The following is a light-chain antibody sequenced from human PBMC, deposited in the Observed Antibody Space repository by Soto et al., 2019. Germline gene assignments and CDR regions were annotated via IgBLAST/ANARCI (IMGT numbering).Light chain of an antibody. CDR3: AAWDDSLSAHYV. CDR2: RNN. Sequence: QSVLTQPPSASGTPGQRVTISCSGSSSNIGSNYVYWYQQLPGTVPKLLIYRNNQRPSGVPDRFSGSKSGTSASLAISGLRSEDEADYYCAAWDDSLSAHYVFGTGTKLTVL. CDR1: SSNIGSNY. V-gene: IGLV1-47*01. J-gene: IGLJ1*01.